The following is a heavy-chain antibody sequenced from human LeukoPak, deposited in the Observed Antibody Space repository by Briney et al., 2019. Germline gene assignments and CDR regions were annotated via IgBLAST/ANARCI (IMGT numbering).Heavy chain of an antibody. J-gene: IGHJ4*02. D-gene: IGHD6-6*01. Sequence: SETLSLTCTVSGGSISSYYWSWIRQPAGKGLEWIGRIHTSGSTDYNPSFKSRVTMSVDTSKNQFSLKVRSVTAADTAVYYCAREGSATARPFVSSDYWGQGTLVTVSS. CDR3: AREGSATARPFVSSDY. CDR1: GGSISSYY. CDR2: IHTSGST. V-gene: IGHV4-4*07.